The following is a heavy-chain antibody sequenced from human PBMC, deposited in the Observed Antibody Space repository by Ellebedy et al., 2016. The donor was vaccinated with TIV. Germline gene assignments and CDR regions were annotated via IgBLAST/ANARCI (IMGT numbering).Heavy chain of an antibody. CDR2: IKQEGYEQ. CDR3: ARDQGWAVHGTTRFDY. D-gene: IGHD6-19*01. CDR1: GFTFSSYW. Sequence: PGGSLRLSCVASGFTFSSYWMSWVRQAPGKGLEWVASIKQEGYEQSYVDSVEGRFTISRDNAKNSLYLQMISLRAEDTVVYYCARDQGWAVHGTTRFDYWGQGTLVTVS. J-gene: IGHJ4*02. V-gene: IGHV3-7*01.